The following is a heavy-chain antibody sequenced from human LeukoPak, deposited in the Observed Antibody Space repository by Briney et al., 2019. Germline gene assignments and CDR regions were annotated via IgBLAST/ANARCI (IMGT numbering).Heavy chain of an antibody. Sequence: QPGGSLRLSCTASGFTFNTYEMNWVRQAPGKGLEWVSFISGSGDSIHYADSLYYADSVKGRFTISRDNAKNSLYLQMNSLRAEDTAVYYCAKRHEIFGVVIMVPLDKMVLVYWGQGTLVTVSS. CDR1: GFTFNTYE. CDR3: AKRHEIFGVVIMVPLDKMVLVY. CDR2: ISGSGDSIHYADSL. J-gene: IGHJ4*02. D-gene: IGHD3-3*01. V-gene: IGHV3-48*03.